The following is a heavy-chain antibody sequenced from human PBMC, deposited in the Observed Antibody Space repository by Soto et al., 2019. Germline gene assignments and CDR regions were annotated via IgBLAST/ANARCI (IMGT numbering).Heavy chain of an antibody. D-gene: IGHD6-13*01. V-gene: IGHV1-2*04. J-gene: IGHJ1*01. Sequence: QVQLVQSGAEVKKPGASVKVSCKASGYTFTGYYMHWVRQAPGQGLEWTGWINPNSGGTNYAQKFQGWVTMTRDTSISTAYMELSRLRSDDTAVYYCARGAYPSRDPYSSSHGYFQHWGQGTLVTVSS. CDR1: GYTFTGYY. CDR2: INPNSGGT. CDR3: ARGAYPSRDPYSSSHGYFQH.